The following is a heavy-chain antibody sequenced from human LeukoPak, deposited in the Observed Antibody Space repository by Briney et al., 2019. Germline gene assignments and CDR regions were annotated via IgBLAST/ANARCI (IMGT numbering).Heavy chain of an antibody. D-gene: IGHD3-22*01. Sequence: PGGSLRLSCAASGFTFSSYSMNWVRQAPGKGLEWVSYISSSISTIYYADSVKGRFTISRDNAKNSLYLQMNSLRAEDTAVYYCARGPTGASYYYDSSGYLGMLDPWGQGTLVTVSS. CDR1: GFTFSSYS. J-gene: IGHJ5*02. CDR2: ISSSISTI. V-gene: IGHV3-48*01. CDR3: ARGPTGASYYYDSSGYLGMLDP.